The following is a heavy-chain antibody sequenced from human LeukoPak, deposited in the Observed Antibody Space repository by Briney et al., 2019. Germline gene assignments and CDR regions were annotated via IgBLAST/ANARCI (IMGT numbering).Heavy chain of an antibody. CDR1: GFTFSSYW. D-gene: IGHD4-11*01. CDR2: IRYDGSNK. Sequence: PGGSLRLSCAASGFTFSSYWMSWVRQAPGKGLEWVAFIRYDGSNKYYADSVKGRFTISRDNSKNTLYLQMNSLRAEDTAVYYCAKDHTMTTVTHGMDVWGKGTTVTVSS. V-gene: IGHV3-30*02. CDR3: AKDHTMTTVTHGMDV. J-gene: IGHJ6*04.